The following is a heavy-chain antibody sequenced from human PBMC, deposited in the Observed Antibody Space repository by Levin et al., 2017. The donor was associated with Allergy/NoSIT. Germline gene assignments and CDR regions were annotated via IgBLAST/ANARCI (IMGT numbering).Heavy chain of an antibody. J-gene: IGHJ4*02. CDR2: ISYDGSNK. CDR1: GFTFSTYG. Sequence: HPSETLSLTCAASGFTFSTYGVHWVRQPPGKGLEWVAGISYDGSNKYYADSVKGRFSISRDNSKTTLYLQMTSLGADDTAVFDCAGEPRGASSWPNFDHWGQGALVTVSS. V-gene: IGHV3-33*01. D-gene: IGHD6-13*01. CDR3: AGEPRGASSWPNFDH.